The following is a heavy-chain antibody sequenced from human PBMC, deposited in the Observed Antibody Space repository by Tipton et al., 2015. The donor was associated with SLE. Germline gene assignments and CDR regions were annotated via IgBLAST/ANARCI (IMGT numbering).Heavy chain of an antibody. CDR1: GGSFSGYY. V-gene: IGHV4-34*01. Sequence: TLSLTCAVYGGSFSGYYWSWIRQPPGKGLEWIGEINHSGSTNYNPSLKSRVTISVDTSKNQFSLKLSSVTAADTAVYYCARALGYNYSYDYFNYWGQGSLVTVSS. CDR2: INHSGST. CDR3: ARALGYNYSYDYFNY. D-gene: IGHD1-20*01. J-gene: IGHJ4*02.